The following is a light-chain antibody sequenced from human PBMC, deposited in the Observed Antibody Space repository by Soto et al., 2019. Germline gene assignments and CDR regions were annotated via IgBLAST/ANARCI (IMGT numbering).Light chain of an antibody. J-gene: IGKJ5*01. CDR1: QSVSSSY. Sequence: EIVLTQSPATLSLSQGERATLSCRASQSVSSSYLAWYQQKPGQAPRLLIYGASSRATGIPDRFSGSGSGTDFTLTISRLEPEDFAVYYCQQYGSSPPITFGQGTRLEIK. V-gene: IGKV3-20*01. CDR3: QQYGSSPPIT. CDR2: GAS.